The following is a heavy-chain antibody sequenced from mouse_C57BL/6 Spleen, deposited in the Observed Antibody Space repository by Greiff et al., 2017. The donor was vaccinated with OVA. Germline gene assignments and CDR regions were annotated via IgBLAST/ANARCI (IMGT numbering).Heavy chain of an antibody. V-gene: IGHV5-17*01. J-gene: IGHJ3*01. D-gene: IGHD1-1*01. CDR3: ARAGDDYYGSSYWFAC. CDR2: ISSGSSTN. CDR1: GFTFSDYG. Sequence: EVHLVESGGGLVKPGGSLKLSCAASGFTFSDYGMHWVRQAPEKGLEWVAYISSGSSTNYYADTVKGRFTISRDTAKNTLFLQMTSLRSEDTAMYSCARAGDDYYGSSYWFACWGQGTLVTVSA.